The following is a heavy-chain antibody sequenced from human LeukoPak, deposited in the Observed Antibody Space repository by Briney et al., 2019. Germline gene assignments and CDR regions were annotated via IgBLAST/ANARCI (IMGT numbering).Heavy chain of an antibody. D-gene: IGHD3-10*01. V-gene: IGHV1-8*01. CDR2: MNPNSGNT. CDR3: ARDRYTYYYGSGSYNAFDI. Sequence: ASVKVSCKASGYTFTSYDINWVRQATGQGLEWMGWMNPNSGNTGYAQKFQGRVTMTRNTSISTAYMELSSLRSEDTAVYYCARDRYTYYYGSGSYNAFDIWGQGTMVTVSS. CDR1: GYTFTSYD. J-gene: IGHJ3*02.